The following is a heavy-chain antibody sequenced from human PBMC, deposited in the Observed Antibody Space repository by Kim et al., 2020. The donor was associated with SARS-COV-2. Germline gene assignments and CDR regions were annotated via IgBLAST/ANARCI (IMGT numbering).Heavy chain of an antibody. J-gene: IGHJ6*03. D-gene: IGHD2-21*02. V-gene: IGHV4-34*01. CDR2: INHSGST. Sequence: SETLSLTCAVYGGSFSGYYWSWIRQPPGKGLEWIGEINHSGSTNYNPSLKSRVTISVDTSKNQFSLKLSSVTAADTAVYYCARGEIVVVTAMVTYYYYYSMDVWGKGTPVTVSS. CDR3: ARGEIVVVTAMVTYYYYYSMDV. CDR1: GGSFSGYY.